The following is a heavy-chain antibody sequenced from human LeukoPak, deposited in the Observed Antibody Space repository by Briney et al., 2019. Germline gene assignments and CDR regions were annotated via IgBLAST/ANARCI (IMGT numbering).Heavy chain of an antibody. V-gene: IGHV3-49*04. CDR2: IRSKAYGGTT. CDR3: TREGTNGGYDY. J-gene: IGHJ4*02. CDR1: GFTFGDYA. Sequence: PGGSLRLSCTASGFTFGDYAMSWVRQAPGKGLEWVGFIRSKAYGGTTEYAASVKGRFTISRDDSKSIAYLQMNSLKTEDTAVYYCTREGTNGGYDYWGQGTLVTVSS. D-gene: IGHD5-12*01.